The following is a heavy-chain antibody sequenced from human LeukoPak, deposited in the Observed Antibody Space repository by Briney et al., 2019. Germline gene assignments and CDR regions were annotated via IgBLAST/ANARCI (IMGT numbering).Heavy chain of an antibody. J-gene: IGHJ4*02. CDR2: ISYDGSNK. V-gene: IGHV3-30*04. CDR3: ARDSGGATIWEYYFDY. CDR1: GFTFSSYA. D-gene: IGHD5-12*01. Sequence: GGSLRLSCAASGFTFSSYAMHWVRQAPGKGLEWVAVISYDGSNKYYADSVKGRFTISRDNSKNTLYLQMNSLRAEDTAVYYCARDSGGATIWEYYFDYWGQGTLVTVSS.